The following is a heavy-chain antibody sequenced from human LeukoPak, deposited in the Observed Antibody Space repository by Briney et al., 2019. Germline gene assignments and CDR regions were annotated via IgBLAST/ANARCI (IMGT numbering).Heavy chain of an antibody. J-gene: IGHJ4*02. CDR1: GFSFSSYG. V-gene: IGHV3-30*02. CDR3: AKDGGGYADSFDY. D-gene: IGHD5-12*01. Sequence: PGGSLRLSCAASGFSFSSYGMHWVRQAPAKGLEWVAFIRYDGSNKYYADSVKGRFTNSRDNSKNTLYLQMNSLRAEHTAVYYCAKDGGGYADSFDYWGQGTLVTVSS. CDR2: IRYDGSNK.